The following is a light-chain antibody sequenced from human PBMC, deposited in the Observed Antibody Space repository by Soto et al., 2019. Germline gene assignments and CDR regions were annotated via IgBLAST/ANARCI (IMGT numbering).Light chain of an antibody. Sequence: EIVLTQSPGTLSLSPGERATLSCRASQSVSSSYLAWYQQKPGQAPRLLMYGASSRATGIPDRFSGSGSGTDFTLTITRLEPEDFAVYYCQQYDIWPRTFGQGTKVDIK. CDR1: QSVSSSY. V-gene: IGKV3-20*01. CDR2: GAS. J-gene: IGKJ1*01. CDR3: QQYDIWPRT.